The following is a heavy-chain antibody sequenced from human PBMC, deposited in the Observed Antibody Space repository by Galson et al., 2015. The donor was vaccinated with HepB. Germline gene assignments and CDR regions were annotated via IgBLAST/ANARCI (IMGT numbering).Heavy chain of an antibody. CDR1: GYTFIGQYG. Sequence: SVKVSCKASGYTFIGQYGISWVRQAPGQGLEWMGWISTKRGNTKHAQNFQGRVTMTTETSTNTAYMELRSLRSADTAVYYCARDVDWALDYWGQGTLVTVSS. V-gene: IGHV1-18*01. J-gene: IGHJ4*02. D-gene: IGHD3-9*01. CDR2: ISTKRGNT. CDR3: ARDVDWALDY.